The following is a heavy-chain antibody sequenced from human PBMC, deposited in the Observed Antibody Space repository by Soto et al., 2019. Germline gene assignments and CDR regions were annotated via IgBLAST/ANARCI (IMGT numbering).Heavy chain of an antibody. CDR1: GGSISSYY. J-gene: IGHJ6*02. Sequence: TKTVSGGSISSYYWSWIRQPPGKGLEWIGYIYYSGSTNYNPSLTSRVTISVDTYKNQFYLKLSSVTAADTAVYYFARDQRSAADGHYGMDVCGQCPSVT. D-gene: IGHD6-13*01. CDR2: IYYSGST. CDR3: ARDQRSAADGHYGMDV. V-gene: IGHV4-59*01.